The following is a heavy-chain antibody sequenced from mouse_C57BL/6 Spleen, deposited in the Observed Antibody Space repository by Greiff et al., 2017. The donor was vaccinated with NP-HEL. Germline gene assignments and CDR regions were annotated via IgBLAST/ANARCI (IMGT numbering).Heavy chain of an antibody. V-gene: IGHV1-50*01. CDR3: ARPDC. J-gene: IGHJ2*01. Sequence: QVQLQQPGAELVKPGASVKLSCKASGYTFTSYWMQWVKQRPGQGLEWIGEIDPSDSYTNYNQKFKGKATLTVDTASSTAYMQLSSLTSEDSAVYYCARPDCWGQGTTRTVSS. CDR2: IDPSDSYT. CDR1: GYTFTSYW.